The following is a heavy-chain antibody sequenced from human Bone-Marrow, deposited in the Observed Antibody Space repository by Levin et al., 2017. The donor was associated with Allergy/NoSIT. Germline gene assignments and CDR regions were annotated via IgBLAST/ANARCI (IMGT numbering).Heavy chain of an antibody. J-gene: IGHJ1*01. CDR2: ISSSSRHI. V-gene: IGHV3-21*01. D-gene: IGHD5-24*01. Sequence: PGGSLRLSCAASGFTFLSYTMAWVRQAPGKGLEWVSSISSSSRHIYYADSLKGRFTISRDNAKNSLYLQMSSLRVEDTAVYYCARGLRGMATITWVHSWGQGTLVTVSS. CDR1: GFTFLSYT. CDR3: ARGLRGMATITWVHS.